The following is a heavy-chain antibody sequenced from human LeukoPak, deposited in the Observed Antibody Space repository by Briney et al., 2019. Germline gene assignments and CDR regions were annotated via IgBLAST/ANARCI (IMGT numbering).Heavy chain of an antibody. CDR3: TTRFLDWLAHDY. J-gene: IGHJ4*02. Sequence: PSETLSLTCTVSGGSLGVTNYYWGWFRQAPGKGLEWIGSVFYSGSTFYNPSFQSRITISVDTSKNQFSPKLGLVTAADTAVFSCTTRFLDWLAHDYWGRRSLVTVSS. V-gene: IGHV4-39*01. D-gene: IGHD3/OR15-3a*01. CDR2: VFYSGST. CDR1: GGSLGVTNYY.